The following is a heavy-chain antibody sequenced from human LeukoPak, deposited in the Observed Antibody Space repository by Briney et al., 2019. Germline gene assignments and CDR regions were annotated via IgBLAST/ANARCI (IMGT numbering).Heavy chain of an antibody. Sequence: PGGSLRLSCAASGFTFNTYEMHWVRQAPGKGLDWVAVISYDGSNKYYADSVKGRFTISRDNSKNTLYLQMNSLRAEDTAVYYCARVKPTLEYSSSSPDDYYYYYMDVWGKGTTVTVSS. J-gene: IGHJ6*03. CDR3: ARVKPTLEYSSSSPDDYYYYYMDV. CDR1: GFTFNTYE. D-gene: IGHD6-6*01. CDR2: ISYDGSNK. V-gene: IGHV3-30-3*01.